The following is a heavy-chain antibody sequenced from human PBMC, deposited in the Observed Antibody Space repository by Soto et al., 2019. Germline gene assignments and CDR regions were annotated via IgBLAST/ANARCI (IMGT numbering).Heavy chain of an antibody. CDR1: GFTFSSYW. V-gene: IGHV3-7*03. J-gene: IGHJ5*02. Sequence: GGSLRLSCAASGFTFSSYWMSWVRQAPGKGLEWVANIKQDGSEKYYVDSVKGRFTISRDNAKNSLYLQMNSLRAEDTAVYYCARDRTNRQLWPRYWFDPWGQGTLVTVSS. CDR2: IKQDGSEK. CDR3: ARDRTNRQLWPRYWFDP. D-gene: IGHD5-18*01.